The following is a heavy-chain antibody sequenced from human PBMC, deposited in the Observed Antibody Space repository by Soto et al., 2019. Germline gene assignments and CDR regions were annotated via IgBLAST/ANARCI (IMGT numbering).Heavy chain of an antibody. D-gene: IGHD1-26*01. V-gene: IGHV1-18*01. CDR3: ATGRIVGATSPWVT. CDR2: ITAYNGNT. Sequence: QVQLVQSGAEVKKPGASVKVSCKASGYTFTTYAITWVRQAPGQGLEWMGWITAYNGNTNYAQKLQGRVTMTTDTSTSTAYMELTSLRSDDTAMYYCATGRIVGATSPWVTWGQGTLVTVSS. CDR1: GYTFTTYA. J-gene: IGHJ5*02.